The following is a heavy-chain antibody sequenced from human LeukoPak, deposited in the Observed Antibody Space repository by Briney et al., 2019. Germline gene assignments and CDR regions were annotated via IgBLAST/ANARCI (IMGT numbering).Heavy chain of an antibody. J-gene: IGHJ3*02. CDR3: ERDITAATKGFDI. CDR1: AGTINSHY. D-gene: IGHD4-17*01. CDR2: ISYRGST. Sequence: SETLSLTSTVSAGTINSHYWTWHRQSPGQGLEWIGYISYRGSTNYNPSLKSRVTLSVDTSKNRCSLYLSSVTASDTAVYYCERDITAATKGFDIWGQGTMVTVSS. V-gene: IGHV4-59*11.